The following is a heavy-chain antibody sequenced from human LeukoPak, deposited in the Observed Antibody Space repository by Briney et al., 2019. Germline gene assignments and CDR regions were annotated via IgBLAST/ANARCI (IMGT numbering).Heavy chain of an antibody. CDR2: IIPIFGTA. V-gene: IGHV1-69*13. D-gene: IGHD6-19*01. CDR1: GYTFINYA. J-gene: IGHJ5*02. CDR3: ARDSSVNFWFDP. Sequence: GASVKVSCKASGYTFINYAISWVRQAPGQGLEWKGGIIPIFGTANYAQKFQGRVTITADESTSTAYMELSSLRSEDTAVYYCARDSSVNFWFDPWGQGTLVTVSS.